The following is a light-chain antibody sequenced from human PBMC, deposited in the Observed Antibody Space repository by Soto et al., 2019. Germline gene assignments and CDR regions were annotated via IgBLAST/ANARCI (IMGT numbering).Light chain of an antibody. CDR1: SGHSRSA. CDR2: LNRDGSH. J-gene: IGLJ2*01. Sequence: QLVLTQSPSASASLGASVKLTCTLSSGHSRSAIAWHQLQPEKGPRYLRKLNRDGSHIKGDGIPDRFSGSSSGAERYLTITSLQSEDEADDYCQTWDTGMHVVFGGGTKLTVL. CDR3: QTWDTGMHVV. V-gene: IGLV4-69*01.